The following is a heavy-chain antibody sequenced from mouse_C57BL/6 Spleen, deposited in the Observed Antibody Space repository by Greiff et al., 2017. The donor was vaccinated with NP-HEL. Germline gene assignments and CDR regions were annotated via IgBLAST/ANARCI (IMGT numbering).Heavy chain of an antibody. CDR2: ISSGSSTI. V-gene: IGHV5-17*01. J-gene: IGHJ2*01. D-gene: IGHD2-1*01. CDR3: ERQWYHVLLDY. Sequence: EVKLMESGGGLVKPGGSLKLSCAASGFPFSDYGMHWVRQAPEKGLEWVAYISSGSSTINYADTVKGRFTISRDNAKNTRFLQLNSLGSEDTSMFYCERQWYHVLLDYWGQGTTLTVSS. CDR1: GFPFSDYG.